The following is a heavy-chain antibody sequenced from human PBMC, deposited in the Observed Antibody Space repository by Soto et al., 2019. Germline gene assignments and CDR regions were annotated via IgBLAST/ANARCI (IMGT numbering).Heavy chain of an antibody. CDR3: ARGVSGSGRFFDD. CDR1: GFTFSSYS. V-gene: IGHV3-21*01. J-gene: IGHJ4*02. D-gene: IGHD6-19*01. Sequence: GGSLRLSCAASGFTFSSYSMNWVRQAPGKGLEWVSSISSSSSYIYYADSVKGRFTISRDNAKNSLYLQMNSLRAEDTAVYFCARGVSGSGRFFDDWDKRTLGTVST. CDR2: ISSSSSYI.